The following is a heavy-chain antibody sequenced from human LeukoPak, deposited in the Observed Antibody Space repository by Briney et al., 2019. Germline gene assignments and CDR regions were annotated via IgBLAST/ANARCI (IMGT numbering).Heavy chain of an antibody. J-gene: IGHJ4*02. Sequence: GGSLRLSCAASGFTFSSYGMHWVRQAPGKGLEWVSFIRFDGSNKFYADSVKGRFTISRDNSKNTLYLQMNSLRVEDTAVYYCAKGERGYCSGTTCYAVDWGQGTLVTVSS. CDR1: GFTFSSYG. CDR3: AKGERGYCSGTTCYAVD. V-gene: IGHV3-30*02. D-gene: IGHD2-2*01. CDR2: IRFDGSNK.